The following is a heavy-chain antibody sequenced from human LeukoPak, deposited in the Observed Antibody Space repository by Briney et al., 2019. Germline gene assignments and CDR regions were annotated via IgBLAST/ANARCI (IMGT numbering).Heavy chain of an antibody. Sequence: GGSLRLSCAASGFTFSSYAMSWVRQAPGKGLEWVSAISGGGGSTHYADSVKGRFTISRDNSKNTVYLQMNSLRAEDTAVYYCAKDWASGNYFDYWGQGTLVTVSS. V-gene: IGHV3-23*01. J-gene: IGHJ4*02. CDR2: ISGGGGST. D-gene: IGHD1-14*01. CDR1: GFTFSSYA. CDR3: AKDWASGNYFDY.